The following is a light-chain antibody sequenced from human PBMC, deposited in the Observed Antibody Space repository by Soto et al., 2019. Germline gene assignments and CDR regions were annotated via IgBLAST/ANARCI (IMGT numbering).Light chain of an antibody. V-gene: IGKV1-5*01. Sequence: DIQMTQSPSSLSASVGDRVTITFRASQSISSFLTWYQQKAGKAPKLLIYAASSLQSGVPSRFSGSGSGTEFTLTISSLQPDDFATYYCQQYNGLITFGQGTRLENK. CDR2: AAS. CDR1: QSISSF. J-gene: IGKJ5*01. CDR3: QQYNGLIT.